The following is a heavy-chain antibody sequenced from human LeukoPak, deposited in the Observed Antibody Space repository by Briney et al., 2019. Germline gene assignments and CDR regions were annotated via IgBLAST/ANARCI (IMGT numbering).Heavy chain of an antibody. J-gene: IGHJ5*02. Sequence: SVKVSCQASGYTLTGYYMHWVRQPARQGREWMGCINPNSGGTNYAQKIQGWVTMTRETSSSTAYMELSRLRSDDTAVYYCARDARPGGFDPWGQGTLVTVSS. V-gene: IGHV1-2*04. CDR2: INPNSGGT. CDR3: ARDARPGGFDP. CDR1: GYTLTGYY.